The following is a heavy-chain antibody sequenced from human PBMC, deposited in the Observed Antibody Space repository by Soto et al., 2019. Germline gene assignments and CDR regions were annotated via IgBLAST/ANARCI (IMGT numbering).Heavy chain of an antibody. CDR2: ISGFNGKT. V-gene: IGHV1-18*01. Sequence: QVQLVQSGPEVKKPGASVKVSCKTSGYTFTSYGITWVRQAPGQGLEWMGWISGFNGKTKYVQKFQGRVTMTTDTSTSTAYMELRSLKSDDTAVYYCARDVVIVPTTMDVGGQGTTVPVSS. CDR1: GYTFTSYG. J-gene: IGHJ6*02. D-gene: IGHD2-2*01. CDR3: ARDVVIVPTTMDV.